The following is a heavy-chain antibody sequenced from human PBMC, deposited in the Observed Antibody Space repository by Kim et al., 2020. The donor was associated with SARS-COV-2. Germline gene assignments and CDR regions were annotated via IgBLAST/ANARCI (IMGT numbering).Heavy chain of an antibody. CDR1: GGSISSSSYY. CDR2: IYYSGST. D-gene: IGHD3-10*01. V-gene: IGHV4-39*01. J-gene: IGHJ4*02. Sequence: SETLSLTCTVSGGSISSSSYYWGWIRQPPGKGLEWIGSIYYSGSTYYNPSLKSRVTISVDTSKNQFSLKLSSVTAADTAVYYCAKGRRITMVRGVTAFDYWGQGTLVTVSS. CDR3: AKGRRITMVRGVTAFDY.